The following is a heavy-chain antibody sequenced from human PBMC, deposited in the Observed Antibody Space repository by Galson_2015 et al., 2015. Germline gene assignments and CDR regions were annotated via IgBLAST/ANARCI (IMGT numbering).Heavy chain of an antibody. J-gene: IGHJ6*03. Sequence: SVKVSCKASGGTFSSYAISWVRQAPGQGLEWMGGIIPIFGTANYAQKFQGRVTTTADESTSTAYMELSSLRSEDTAVYYCARRGELLAGDYYMDVWGKGTTVTVSS. CDR1: GGTFSSYA. D-gene: IGHD1-26*01. CDR3: ARRGELLAGDYYMDV. CDR2: IIPIFGTA. V-gene: IGHV1-69*13.